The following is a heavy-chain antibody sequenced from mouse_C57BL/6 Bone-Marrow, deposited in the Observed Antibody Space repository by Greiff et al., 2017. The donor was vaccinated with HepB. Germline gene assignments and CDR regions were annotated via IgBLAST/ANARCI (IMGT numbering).Heavy chain of an antibody. CDR2: IHPNSGST. Sequence: QVQLQQPGAELVKPGASVKLSCKASGYTFTSYWMHWVKQRPGQGLEWIGMIHPNSGSTNYNEKFKSKATLTVNKSSSTAYMQLSSLTSEDSAVYYFARSSLLQYGYYAMDYWGQGTSVTVSS. CDR1: GYTFTSYW. J-gene: IGHJ4*01. CDR3: ARSSLLQYGYYAMDY. D-gene: IGHD1-2*01. V-gene: IGHV1-64*01.